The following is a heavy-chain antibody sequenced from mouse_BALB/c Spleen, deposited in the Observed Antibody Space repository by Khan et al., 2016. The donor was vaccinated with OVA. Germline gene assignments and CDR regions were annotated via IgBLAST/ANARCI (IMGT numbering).Heavy chain of an antibody. CDR2: ISSGGDYT. Sequence: EVLLVESGGDSVKPGGSLKLSCAASGFSFSSYSMSWVRQTPDKRLEWVATISSGGDYTYYPDSVKGRFTISRDNAKNTLYLQMSSLRSEDTARYYCASHLTGSFAFWGQGTLVTVSA. J-gene: IGHJ3*01. V-gene: IGHV5-6*01. D-gene: IGHD4-1*01. CDR1: GFSFSSYS. CDR3: ASHLTGSFAF.